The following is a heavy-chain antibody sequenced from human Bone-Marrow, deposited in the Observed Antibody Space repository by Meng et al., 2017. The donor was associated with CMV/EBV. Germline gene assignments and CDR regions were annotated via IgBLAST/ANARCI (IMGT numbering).Heavy chain of an antibody. Sequence: GESLKISCAASGFTFSNAWMRWVRQAPGKGLEWVANIKQDGSEKNYVDSAKGRFTISRDNAKNALYLQMLSLRAEDTAVYFCARDTYYDFWSGLSAGNYGMDVWGQGTTVTVSS. CDR1: GFTFSNAW. CDR2: IKQDGSEK. CDR3: ARDTYYDFWSGLSAGNYGMDV. J-gene: IGHJ6*02. V-gene: IGHV3-7*01. D-gene: IGHD3-3*01.